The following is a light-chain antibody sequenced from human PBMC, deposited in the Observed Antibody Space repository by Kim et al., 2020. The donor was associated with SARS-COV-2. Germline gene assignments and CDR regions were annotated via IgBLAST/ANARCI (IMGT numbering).Light chain of an antibody. Sequence: GQSVTISCTGTSSDVGAYNYVSWYQHHPGKAPKVLIYDVTKRPSGVPDRFSGSKSGNTASLTISGLQAEDEADYYCCSYAAGYTRVFGGGTQLTVL. V-gene: IGLV2-11*01. CDR3: CSYAAGYTRV. CDR1: SSDVGAYNY. J-gene: IGLJ3*02. CDR2: DVT.